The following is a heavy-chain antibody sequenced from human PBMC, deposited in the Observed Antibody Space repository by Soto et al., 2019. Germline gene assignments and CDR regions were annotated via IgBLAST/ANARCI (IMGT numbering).Heavy chain of an antibody. D-gene: IGHD3-10*02. CDR3: ALLFGELLYVDY. CDR1: GGSISSGGYY. Sequence: PSETLSLTCTVSGGSISSGGYYWSWIRQHPGKGLEWIGYIYYSGSTYYNPSLKSRVTISVDTSKNQFSLKLSSVTAADTAVYYCALLFGELLYVDYWGQGTLVTVSS. J-gene: IGHJ4*02. V-gene: IGHV4-31*03. CDR2: IYYSGST.